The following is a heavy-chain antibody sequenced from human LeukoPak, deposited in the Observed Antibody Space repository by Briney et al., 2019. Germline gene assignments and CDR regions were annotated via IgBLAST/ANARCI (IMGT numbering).Heavy chain of an antibody. Sequence: SETLSLTCAVYGGSFSGYYWSWIRQPPGKGLEWIGEINHSGSTNYNPSLKSRVTISVDTSKNQFSLKLSSVTAADTAVYYCARSGYCSGGSCYSRLGFDYWGQGTLVTVSS. CDR2: INHSGST. J-gene: IGHJ4*02. CDR3: ARSGYCSGGSCYSRLGFDY. D-gene: IGHD2-15*01. V-gene: IGHV4-34*01. CDR1: GGSFSGYY.